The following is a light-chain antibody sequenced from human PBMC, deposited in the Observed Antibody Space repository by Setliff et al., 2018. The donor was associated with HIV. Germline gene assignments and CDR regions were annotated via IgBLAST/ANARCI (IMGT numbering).Light chain of an antibody. J-gene: IGLJ1*01. CDR2: DVS. Sequence: QSALAQPASVSGSPGQSITISCTGTSSDVGSRYNYVSWYQQHPGKAPKLMIYDVSNRPSGVSNRFSGSKSGNTASLTISGLQAEDEADYYCSSYTSSSTEVFGTGTKVTVL. CDR1: SSDVGSRYNY. CDR3: SSYTSSSTEV. V-gene: IGLV2-14*03.